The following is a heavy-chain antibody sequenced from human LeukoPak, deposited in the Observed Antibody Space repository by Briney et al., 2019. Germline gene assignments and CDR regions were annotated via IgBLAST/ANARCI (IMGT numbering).Heavy chain of an antibody. J-gene: IGHJ3*02. CDR2: INHSGST. Sequence: PSETLSLTCAVYGGSFSGYYWSWIRQPPGKGLEWIGEINHSGSTNYNPSLKSRVTISVDTSKNQFSLKLSSVTAADTAVYYCAGLIAAAGTDAFDIWGQGTMVTVSP. D-gene: IGHD6-13*01. CDR1: GGSFSGYY. CDR3: AGLIAAAGTDAFDI. V-gene: IGHV4-34*01.